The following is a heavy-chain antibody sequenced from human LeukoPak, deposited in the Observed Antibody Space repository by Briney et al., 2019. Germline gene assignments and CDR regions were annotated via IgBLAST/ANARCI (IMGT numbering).Heavy chain of an antibody. D-gene: IGHD6-19*01. Sequence: SQTLSLTCTVSGGSISSDSYYWSWIRQPPGKGLEWIGYIYYSGSTNYNPSLKSRVTISVDTSKNQFSLKLSSVTAADTAVYYCAREERDSSGWHLGGGAFDIWGQGTMVTVSS. J-gene: IGHJ3*02. V-gene: IGHV4-61*01. CDR1: GGSISSDSYY. CDR2: IYYSGST. CDR3: AREERDSSGWHLGGGAFDI.